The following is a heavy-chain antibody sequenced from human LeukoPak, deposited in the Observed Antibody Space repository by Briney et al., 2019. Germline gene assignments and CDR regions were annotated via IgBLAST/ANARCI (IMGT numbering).Heavy chain of an antibody. Sequence: GGSLTLSCAASGFTVSSNYMSWVRQAPGKGLEWVSVIYSGGSTYYADSVKGRFTISRDNSKNTLYLQMNSLRAEDTAVYYCARARVTPYFDYWGQGTLVTVSS. CDR2: IYSGGST. V-gene: IGHV3-66*01. CDR1: GFTVSSNY. D-gene: IGHD5-18*01. CDR3: ARARVTPYFDY. J-gene: IGHJ4*02.